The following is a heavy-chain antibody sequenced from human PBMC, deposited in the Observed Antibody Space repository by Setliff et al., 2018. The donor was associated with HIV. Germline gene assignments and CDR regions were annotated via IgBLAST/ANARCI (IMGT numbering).Heavy chain of an antibody. D-gene: IGHD2-21*02. J-gene: IGHJ5*01. CDR1: GDSIRSGDYY. Sequence: SETLSLTCTVSGDSIRSGDYYWSWIRQSPEKGLEWIGYTFHTGYTYYNPSLKSRIIISVDLSKNHVSLELTSVTAADTAMYYCTPIHNYTDHCPDSWGQGTLVTVSS. CDR3: TPIHNYTDHCPDS. CDR2: TFHTGYT. V-gene: IGHV4-30-4*08.